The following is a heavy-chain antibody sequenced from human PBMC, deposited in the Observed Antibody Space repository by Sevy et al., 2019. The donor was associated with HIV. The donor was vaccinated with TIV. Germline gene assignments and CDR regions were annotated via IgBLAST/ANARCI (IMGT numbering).Heavy chain of an antibody. CDR3: TTSPIVAAGDYKYDGMDV. Sequence: GESLKISCAASGFSFNNAWMNWVRQAPGKGLEWVGHIKRKTDGGTRDYAASVKGRFTISRDDSENTLFLQINSLKTEDTAVYYCTTSPIVAAGDYKYDGMDVWGQGTTVTVSS. CDR2: IKRKTDGGTR. V-gene: IGHV3-15*01. J-gene: IGHJ6*02. D-gene: IGHD6-13*01. CDR1: GFSFNNAW.